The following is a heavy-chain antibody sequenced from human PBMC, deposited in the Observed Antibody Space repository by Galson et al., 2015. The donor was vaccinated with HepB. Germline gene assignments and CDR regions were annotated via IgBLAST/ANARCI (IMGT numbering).Heavy chain of an antibody. CDR1: GYSISSGYY. CDR2: IYHSGST. CDR3: ARGEGSSSWKYYFDY. D-gene: IGHD6-13*01. Sequence: ETLSLTCTVSGYSISSGYYWGWIRQPPGKGLEWIGSIYHSGSTYYNPSLKSRVTISVDTSKNQFSLKLSSVTAADTAVYYCARGEGSSSWKYYFDYWGQGTLVTVSS. V-gene: IGHV4-38-2*02. J-gene: IGHJ4*02.